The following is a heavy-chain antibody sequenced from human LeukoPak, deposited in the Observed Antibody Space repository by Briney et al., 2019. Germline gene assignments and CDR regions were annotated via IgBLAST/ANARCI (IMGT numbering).Heavy chain of an antibody. D-gene: IGHD1-26*01. CDR2: IRSKANSYAT. CDR3: TRVGQYSNWFDP. CDR1: GFTFSGSA. J-gene: IGHJ5*02. V-gene: IGHV3-73*01. Sequence: GGSLRLSCAASGFTFSGSAMHWVRQASGKGLEWVGRIRSKANSYATAYAASVKGRLTISRDDSKNTAYLQMNSLKTEDTAVYYCTRVGQYSNWFDPWGQGTLVTVSS.